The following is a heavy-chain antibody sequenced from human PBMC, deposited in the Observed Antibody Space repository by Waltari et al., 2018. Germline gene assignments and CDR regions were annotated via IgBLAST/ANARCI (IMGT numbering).Heavy chain of an antibody. CDR2: ISSSSYI. V-gene: IGHV3-21*01. CDR3: ARFVTHDAFDI. J-gene: IGHJ3*02. D-gene: IGHD2-21*02. Sequence: EVQLVESGGGLVKPGGSLRLSCAASGFTFSSYSMNWVRQAPGKGLEWVSSISSSSYIYYADSVKGRFTISRDNAKNSLYLQMNSLRAEDTAVYYCARFVTHDAFDIWGQGTMVTVSS. CDR1: GFTFSSYS.